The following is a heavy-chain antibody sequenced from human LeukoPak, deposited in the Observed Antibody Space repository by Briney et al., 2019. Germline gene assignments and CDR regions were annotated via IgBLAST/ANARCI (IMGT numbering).Heavy chain of an antibody. Sequence: SETLSLTCTVSGVSISSGDYYWSWIRQPPGKGLEWVGYIYYSGSTYYNPSRKRRVTISVDTSKNQLSLKLSSVTAAATAVYYCAALPNVLLWFGEPHPTGGMDVWGQGTTVTVSS. J-gene: IGHJ6*02. CDR1: GVSISSGDYY. CDR2: IYYSGST. D-gene: IGHD3-10*01. CDR3: AALPNVLLWFGEPHPTGGMDV. V-gene: IGHV4-30-4*01.